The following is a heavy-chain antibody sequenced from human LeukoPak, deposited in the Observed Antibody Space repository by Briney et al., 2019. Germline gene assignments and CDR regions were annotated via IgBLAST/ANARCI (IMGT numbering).Heavy chain of an antibody. CDR2: IRYDGSNK. CDR3: ARRDDYGDYGGLAFDY. D-gene: IGHD4-17*01. V-gene: IGHV3-30*02. J-gene: IGHJ4*02. CDR1: GFTFSSYG. Sequence: GGSLRLSCAASGFTFSSYGMHWVRQAPGKGLEWVAFIRYDGSNKYYADSVKGRFTISRDNSKNTPYLQMNSLRAEDTAVYYCARRDDYGDYGGLAFDYWGQGTLVTVSS.